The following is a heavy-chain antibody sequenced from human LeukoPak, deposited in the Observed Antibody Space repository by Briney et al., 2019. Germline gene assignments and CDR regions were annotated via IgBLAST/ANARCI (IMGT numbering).Heavy chain of an antibody. J-gene: IGHJ4*02. CDR3: AKDPPGDAGDY. Sequence: GGSLRLSCAASGFTFSSYEMNWVRQAPGKGLEWVANINHDGSETHYVDSVKGRFTISRDNSKNTLYLQMNSLRAEDTAVYYCAKDPPGDAGDYWGQGTLVTVSS. CDR1: GFTFSSYE. V-gene: IGHV3-7*03. D-gene: IGHD3-10*01. CDR2: INHDGSET.